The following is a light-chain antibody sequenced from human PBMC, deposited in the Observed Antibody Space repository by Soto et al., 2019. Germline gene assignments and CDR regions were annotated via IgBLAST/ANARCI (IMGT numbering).Light chain of an antibody. Sequence: QSVLTQPPSASGTPGQRVTISCSGSSSNIGSSYVHWYQQLPGTAPTLLIYSNGIRPSGGPGRFSGSKSGTSASLAISALRSEDEADDYCAGWDESLSGWVFGGGTKVTVL. CDR3: AGWDESLSGWV. V-gene: IGLV1-47*02. CDR1: SSNIGSSY. CDR2: SNG. J-gene: IGLJ3*02.